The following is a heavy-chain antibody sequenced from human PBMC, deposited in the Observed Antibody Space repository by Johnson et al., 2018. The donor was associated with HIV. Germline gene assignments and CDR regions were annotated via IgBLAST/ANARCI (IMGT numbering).Heavy chain of an antibody. V-gene: IGHV3-53*02. CDR3: ARDRGSSWPYDAFDI. D-gene: IGHD6-13*01. J-gene: IGHJ3*02. Sequence: VQLVETGGGLIQPGGSLRLSCAASGFIVSSNYMSWVRQAPGKGLVWVSRMTSDGSSTSYADSVKGRFTISRDNAKNPLYLQMNSLRAEDTAVYYCARDRGSSWPYDAFDIWGQGTMVTVSS. CDR2: MTSDGSST. CDR1: GFIVSSNY.